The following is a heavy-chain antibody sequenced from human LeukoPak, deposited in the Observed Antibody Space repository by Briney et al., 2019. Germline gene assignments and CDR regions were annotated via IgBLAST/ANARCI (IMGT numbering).Heavy chain of an antibody. CDR3: AREGLRFSDFDI. V-gene: IGHV3-23*01. CDR1: GFTFSSYT. Sequence: GGSLRLSCAASGFTFSSYTMSWVRQAPGKGLEWVSTVSTSGRDKYYADSVKGRITVSRDNSKKTLYLHMNSLRVDDTAIYYCAREGLRFSDFDIWGQGTMVTVSS. J-gene: IGHJ3*02. CDR2: VSTSGRDK. D-gene: IGHD1-26*01.